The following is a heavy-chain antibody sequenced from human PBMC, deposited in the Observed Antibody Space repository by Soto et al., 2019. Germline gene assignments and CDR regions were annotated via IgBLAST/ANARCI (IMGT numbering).Heavy chain of an antibody. Sequence: ASVKVSCKASGYTFTGYYIHWVRQAPGQGLEWMGWINPNRGGTNYAQKFQGWVTKTRDRSISTAYMELSRLRSDDTAGYNDARRAGFDELYPNYYMDVWGKGTTVTVSS. CDR2: INPNRGGT. CDR3: ARRAGFDELYPNYYMDV. V-gene: IGHV1-2*04. J-gene: IGHJ6*03. D-gene: IGHD3-10*01. CDR1: GYTFTGYY.